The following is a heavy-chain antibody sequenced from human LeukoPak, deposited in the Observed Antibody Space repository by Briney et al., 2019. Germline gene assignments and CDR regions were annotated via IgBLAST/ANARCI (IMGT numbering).Heavy chain of an antibody. Sequence: PSETLSLTCTVSGGSISSYYWSWLRQPPGKGLEWIGYIYYSGSTNYNPSLESRVTISVDASKNQFSLTLSSVTAADTAVYYCARAHYDSSGYYYGYYYYYYMDVWGKGTTVTISS. CDR3: ARAHYDSSGYYYGYYYYYYMDV. D-gene: IGHD3-22*01. CDR2: IYYSGST. V-gene: IGHV4-59*01. CDR1: GGSISSYY. J-gene: IGHJ6*03.